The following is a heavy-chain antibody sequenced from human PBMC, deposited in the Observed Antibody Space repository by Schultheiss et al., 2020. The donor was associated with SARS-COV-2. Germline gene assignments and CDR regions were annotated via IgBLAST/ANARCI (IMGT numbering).Heavy chain of an antibody. CDR1: GFTFSSYS. Sequence: GGSLRLSCAASGFTFSSYSMNWVRQAPGKGLEWVSSISSSSSYIYYADSVKGRFTISRDNAKNSLYLQMNSLRAEDTAVYYCARENYDFWSGMGINAFDIWGQGTMVTVSS. V-gene: IGHV3-21*01. CDR2: ISSSSSYI. J-gene: IGHJ3*02. D-gene: IGHD3-3*01. CDR3: ARENYDFWSGMGINAFDI.